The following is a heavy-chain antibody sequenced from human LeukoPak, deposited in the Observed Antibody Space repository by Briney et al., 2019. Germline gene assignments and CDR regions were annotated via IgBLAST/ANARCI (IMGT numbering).Heavy chain of an antibody. J-gene: IGHJ6*02. CDR3: ARGKVTAIHAYYYGMDV. Sequence: GGSLRLSCAASGFTFSDYYMSWIRQAPGKGLEWVSYISSSGSTIYYADSVKGRFTISRDNAKNSLYLQMNSLRAEDTAVYYCARGKVTAIHAYYYGMDVWGQGTTVTVSS. CDR2: ISSSGSTI. D-gene: IGHD2-21*02. CDR1: GFTFSDYY. V-gene: IGHV3-11*01.